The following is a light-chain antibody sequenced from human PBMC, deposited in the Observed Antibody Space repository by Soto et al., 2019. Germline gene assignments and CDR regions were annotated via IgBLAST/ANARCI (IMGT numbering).Light chain of an antibody. J-gene: IGKJ5*01. CDR1: QDINNY. CDR2: DAS. Sequence: EIQMTQSASYLAPSVGGSVNITCQASQDINNYLNWYQQKPGKAPKLLIYDASNLETGVPSRFSGSGSGTDFTFTISSLQPEDIAAYYCQQYDNLPPFTFGQGTQVEIK. CDR3: QQYDNLPPFT. V-gene: IGKV1-33*01.